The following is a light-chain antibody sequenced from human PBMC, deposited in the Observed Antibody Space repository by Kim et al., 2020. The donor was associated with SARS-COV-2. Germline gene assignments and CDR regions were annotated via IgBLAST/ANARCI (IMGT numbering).Light chain of an antibody. CDR2: KDN. CDR1: TLPEKQ. CDR3: QAWDSSTHNYV. Sequence: SYELTQPPSLSVSPGQTARITCSGDTLPEKQTYWYQQKSGQAPLLVIYKDNERPSGIPGRFSGSSSGTTVTLTISGVQAEDDADYYCQAWDSSTHNYVFGAGTKVTVL. J-gene: IGLJ1*01. V-gene: IGLV3-25*03.